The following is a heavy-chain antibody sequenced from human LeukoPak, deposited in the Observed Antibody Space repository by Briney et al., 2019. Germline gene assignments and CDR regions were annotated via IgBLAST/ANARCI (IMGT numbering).Heavy chain of an antibody. J-gene: IGHJ6*03. V-gene: IGHV1-69*06. Sequence: GASVKVSCKASGYTFTSYGISWVRQAPGQGFEWMGGIIPIFGTANYAQKFQGRVTITADKSTSTAYMELSSLRSEDTAVYYCASDKFIAETYYYYYMDVWGKGTTVTVSS. CDR2: IIPIFGTA. CDR3: ASDKFIAETYYYYYMDV. CDR1: GYTFTSYG. D-gene: IGHD6-13*01.